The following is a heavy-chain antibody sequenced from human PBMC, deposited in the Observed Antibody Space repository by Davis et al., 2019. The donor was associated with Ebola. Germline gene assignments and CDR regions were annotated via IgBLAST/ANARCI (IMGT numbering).Heavy chain of an antibody. CDR3: ARAGIEHYYYYGMDV. Sequence: GESLKISCAASGFTFSGSAMHWVRQASGKGLEWVGRIRSKANSYATAYAASVKGRFTISRDDSKNTAYLQMNSLKTEDTAVYYCARAGIEHYYYYGMDVWGQGTTVTVSS. CDR2: IRSKANSYAT. CDR1: GFTFSGSA. J-gene: IGHJ6*02. V-gene: IGHV3-73*01.